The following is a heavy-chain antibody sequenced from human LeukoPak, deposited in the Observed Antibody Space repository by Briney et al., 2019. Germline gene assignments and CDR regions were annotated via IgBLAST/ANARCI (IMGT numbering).Heavy chain of an antibody. Sequence: GGSLRLSCVSSGSGFTFTRYAMSWVRQAPGEGLQWVATISASGGETNYADCVKGRFTIYRDNSNHILYLQMNSLTDADTAVYYCANRGTTGSWGQGTLVTVSS. V-gene: IGHV3-23*01. CDR2: ISASGGET. CDR1: GFTFTRYA. CDR3: ANRGTTGS. D-gene: IGHD1-1*01. J-gene: IGHJ5*02.